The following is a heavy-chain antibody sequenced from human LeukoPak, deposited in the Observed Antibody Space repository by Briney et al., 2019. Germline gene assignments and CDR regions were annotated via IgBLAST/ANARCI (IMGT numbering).Heavy chain of an antibody. V-gene: IGHV3-64*02. CDR2: ISADGGTT. CDR1: GFTFSNYA. D-gene: IGHD5-12*01. Sequence: PGGSLRLSCAASGFTFSNYAMHWVRQAPGEGLEFVSAISADGGTTYYADSVKGRFTVSRDNSKNTLFLQMGSLRAEDMGLYYCAKIVSGYGPATYFDSWGQGALVTVSS. J-gene: IGHJ4*02. CDR3: AKIVSGYGPATYFDS.